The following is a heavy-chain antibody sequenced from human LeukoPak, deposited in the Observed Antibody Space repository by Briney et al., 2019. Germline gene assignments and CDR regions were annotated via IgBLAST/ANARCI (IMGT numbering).Heavy chain of an antibody. CDR1: GFFISSYA. V-gene: IGHV3-23*01. CDR2: ISDRGGNT. Sequence: QAGALLRPSCAASGFFISSYAMCWVQPAAGKLLEWVSAISDRGGNTYYADSVKGRFTISRDNSKNTLYLQMNSLRAEDTAVYYCAKVAITIFGVVLYYFDYWGQGTLVTVSS. J-gene: IGHJ4*02. CDR3: AKVAITIFGVVLYYFDY. D-gene: IGHD3-3*01.